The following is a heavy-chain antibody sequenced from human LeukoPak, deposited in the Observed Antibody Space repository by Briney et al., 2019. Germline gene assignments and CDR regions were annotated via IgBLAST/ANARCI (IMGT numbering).Heavy chain of an antibody. CDR1: GGSISRYY. CDR3: ARLEYYYVSGNYYKLFHY. Sequence: SETLSLTCTVSGGSISRYYWSWIRQPPWKGLEWIGYIYYSGSTKYNPSLKSRVTISVDTSKNQFSLKLSPVTAAHTAVYYCARLEYYYVSGNYYKLFHYWGQGTLVTVCS. V-gene: IGHV4-59*01. D-gene: IGHD3-10*01. CDR2: IYYSGST. J-gene: IGHJ4*02.